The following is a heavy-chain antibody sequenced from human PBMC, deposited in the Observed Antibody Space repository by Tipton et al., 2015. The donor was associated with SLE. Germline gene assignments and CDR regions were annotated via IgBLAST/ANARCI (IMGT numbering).Heavy chain of an antibody. D-gene: IGHD1-26*01. CDR2: IYNSVPG. J-gene: IGHJ6*03. V-gene: IGHV4-59*12. CDR1: GGSISSFS. CDR3: ARGPIEGYYYYYMDV. Sequence: TLSLTCTVSGGSISSFSWTWIRQPPGKGLEWMGYIYNSVPGNYNPSLKSRLTISVDTSKNQFSLRLKTVTAADTAVYYCARGPIEGYYYYYMDVWGKGTTVTVSS.